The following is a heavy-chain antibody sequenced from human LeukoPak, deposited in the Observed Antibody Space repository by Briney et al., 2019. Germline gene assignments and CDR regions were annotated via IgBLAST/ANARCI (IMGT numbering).Heavy chain of an antibody. D-gene: IGHD3-22*01. CDR3: ARALGYYDSSGYYWPEYFQH. J-gene: IGHJ1*01. V-gene: IGHV1-2*04. CDR2: INPSGGST. Sequence: ASAKVSCKASGYTFTSYYMHWVRQAPGQGLEWMGIINPSGGSTSYAQKFQGWVTMTRDTSISTAYMELSRLRSDDTAVYYCARALGYYDSSGYYWPEYFQHWGQGTLVTVSS. CDR1: GYTFTSYY.